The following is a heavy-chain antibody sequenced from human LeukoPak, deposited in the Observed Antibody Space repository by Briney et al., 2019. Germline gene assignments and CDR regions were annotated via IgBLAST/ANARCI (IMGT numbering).Heavy chain of an antibody. J-gene: IGHJ6*04. CDR3: AKWYPGNMDV. CDR1: GFTFNRYE. Sequence: GGSLRLSCAASGFTFNRYEFIWVRQAPGKGLEWVSYIHTTATIIYYADSVKGRFSISRDNAKSSLYLQMNSLRAEDTAVYYCAKWYPGNMDVWGKGTTVTVSS. D-gene: IGHD2-2*01. V-gene: IGHV3-48*03. CDR2: IHTTATII.